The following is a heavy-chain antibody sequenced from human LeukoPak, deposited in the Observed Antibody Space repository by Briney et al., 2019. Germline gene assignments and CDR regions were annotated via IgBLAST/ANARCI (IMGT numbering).Heavy chain of an antibody. CDR3: ARDLTITGTTSDYFDY. CDR1: GFTFNNYY. J-gene: IGHJ4*02. Sequence: GGSLRLSCAASGFTFNNYYMSWVRQAPGKGLEWVANIKEDGGEKHYVDSVRGRFTISRDNTKSSLYLLMNNLRTEDTAVYYCARDLTITGTTSDYFDYWGQGTLVTVSS. CDR2: IKEDGGEK. D-gene: IGHD1-7*01. V-gene: IGHV3-7*01.